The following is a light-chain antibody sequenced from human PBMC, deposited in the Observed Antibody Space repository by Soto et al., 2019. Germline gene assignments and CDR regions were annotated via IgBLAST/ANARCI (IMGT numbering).Light chain of an antibody. CDR3: QQYQNLPLT. CDR2: DAS. CDR1: QDSNKY. J-gene: IGKJ4*01. Sequence: DIQITQSPSSLSASVGDRVIITCHSSQDSNKYLNWYQQKPGKAPKLLIYDASNLETGVPSRFSGSGSGTDFTFTISSLQPEDIATYYCQQYQNLPLTFGGGTKVDIK. V-gene: IGKV1-33*01.